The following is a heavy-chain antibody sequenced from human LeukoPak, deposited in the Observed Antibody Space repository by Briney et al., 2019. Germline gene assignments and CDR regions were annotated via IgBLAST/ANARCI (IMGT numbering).Heavy chain of an antibody. CDR1: SGSFSNYY. CDR3: ARLSIVATAPRVLWTTNDY. J-gene: IGHJ4*02. Sequence: SETLSLTCAVYSGSFSNYYWSWIRQPPGKGLEWIGDINQSGSTNYNPSLMSRVTISVDTSKNQFTLKLSSVPAADTAVYYCARLSIVATAPRVLWTTNDYWGQGTLVTVSS. CDR2: INQSGST. V-gene: IGHV4-34*01. D-gene: IGHD5-12*01.